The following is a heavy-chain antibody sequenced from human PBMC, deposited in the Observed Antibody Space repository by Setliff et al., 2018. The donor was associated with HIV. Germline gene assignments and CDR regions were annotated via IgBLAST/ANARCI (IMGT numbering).Heavy chain of an antibody. V-gene: IGHV1-2*02. J-gene: IGHJ4*02. Sequence: ASVKVSCKASGYTFTDYYIHWVRQAPGQGLEWIGWIYPNTGGTNYAQKFQGRVTMTRDTSISTAYMELSRLTSDDTAIYYCTRSTTADWGQGTMVPVSS. CDR3: TRSTTAD. CDR2: IYPNTGGT. CDR1: GYTFTDYY. D-gene: IGHD4-17*01.